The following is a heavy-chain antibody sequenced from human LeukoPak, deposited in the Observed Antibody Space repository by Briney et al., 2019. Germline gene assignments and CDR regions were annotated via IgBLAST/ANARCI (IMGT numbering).Heavy chain of an antibody. J-gene: IGHJ4*02. Sequence: PSETLSLTCAVYGGSFSGYYWSWIRQPPGKGLEWIGEINHSGSTNYNPSLKSRVTISVDTSKNQFSLKLSSVTAADTAVYYCARGLGGYCSSTSCYRPLSLDYWGQGTLVTVSS. CDR1: GGSFSGYY. V-gene: IGHV4-34*01. CDR2: INHSGST. D-gene: IGHD2-2*03. CDR3: ARGLGGYCSSTSCYRPLSLDY.